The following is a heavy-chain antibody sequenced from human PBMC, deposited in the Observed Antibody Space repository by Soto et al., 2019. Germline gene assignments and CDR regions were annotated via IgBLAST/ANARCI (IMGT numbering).Heavy chain of an antibody. V-gene: IGHV4-34*01. J-gene: IGHJ5*02. Sequence: QVQLQQWGAGLLKPSETLSLTCAVYGGSFSGYYWSWIRQPPGKGLEWIGEMNHSGSTNYNPALKSRVTISVDTSKDQCALKLSSVAGAVTAVYYCARGYSDFWSGRYSWFDPWGQGTLVTVSS. CDR2: MNHSGST. D-gene: IGHD3-3*01. CDR1: GGSFSGYY. CDR3: ARGYSDFWSGRYSWFDP.